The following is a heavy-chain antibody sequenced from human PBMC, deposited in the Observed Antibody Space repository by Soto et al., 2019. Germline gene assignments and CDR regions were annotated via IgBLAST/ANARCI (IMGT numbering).Heavy chain of an antibody. D-gene: IGHD2-8*01. J-gene: IGHJ6*02. V-gene: IGHV1-69*13. CDR2: IIPIFGTA. CDR1: GGTFSSYA. Sequence: SVKVSCKASGGTFSSYAISWVRQAPGQGLEWMGGIIPIFGTANYAQKFQGRVTITADESTSTAYMELSSLRSEDTAVYYCARDSVKDIVLMATYYYGMDVWGQGTTVTVSS. CDR3: ARDSVKDIVLMATYYYGMDV.